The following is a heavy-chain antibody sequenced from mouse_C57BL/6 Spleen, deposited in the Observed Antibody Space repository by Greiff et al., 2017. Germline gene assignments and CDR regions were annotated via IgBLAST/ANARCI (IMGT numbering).Heavy chain of an antibody. CDR1: GYTFTDYY. J-gene: IGHJ4*01. D-gene: IGHD1-1*01. CDR3: ARGNYYGSSLGYYAMDY. V-gene: IGHV1-75*01. Sequence: QVQLQQSGPELVKPGASVKISCKASGYTFTDYYINWVKQRPGQGLEWIGWIFPGSGSTYYNEKFKGKATLTVDKSSSTAYMLLSSLTSEDSAVYFGARGNYYGSSLGYYAMDYWGQGTSVTVSS. CDR2: IFPGSGST.